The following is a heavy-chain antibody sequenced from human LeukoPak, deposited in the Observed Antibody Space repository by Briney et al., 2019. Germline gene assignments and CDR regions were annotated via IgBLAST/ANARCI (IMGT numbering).Heavy chain of an antibody. D-gene: IGHD2-15*01. CDR1: GGCISDYY. V-gene: IGHV4-59*01. J-gene: IGHJ4*02. CDR2: IYYSGNM. Sequence: SETLSFTCTDSGGCISDYYWNWIPQSPGKGLEWIGYIYYSGNMNYNPSLKSRVTISVDTSKNQFSLKLYSVTAADTAVYYCARGNRDIVEEWGQGTLVTVSS. CDR3: ARGNRDIVEE.